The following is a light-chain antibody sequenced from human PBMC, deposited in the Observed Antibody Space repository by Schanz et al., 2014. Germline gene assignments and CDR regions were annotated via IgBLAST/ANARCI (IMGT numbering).Light chain of an antibody. CDR1: SSDIGAYSY. J-gene: IGLJ2*01. CDR2: HVN. V-gene: IGLV2-14*03. Sequence: QSVLTQPASVSGSPGQSITISCTGTSSDIGAYSYVSWYQQHPGKAPKLMIYHVNSRPSGVSNRFSGSKSGNTASLTISGLQAEDEANYYCSSYAGSSGVVFGGGTKLTVL. CDR3: SSYAGSSGVV.